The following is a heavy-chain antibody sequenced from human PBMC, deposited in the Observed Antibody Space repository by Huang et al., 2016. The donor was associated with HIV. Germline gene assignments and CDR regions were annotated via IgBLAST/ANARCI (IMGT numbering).Heavy chain of an antibody. CDR3: VRNPISGGDAFDM. D-gene: IGHD6-25*01. V-gene: IGHV4-34*02. J-gene: IGHJ3*02. CDR2: VDYNGTV. Sequence: QQWGTGVLKPSETLSLKCAVYGGSLRANYWTWIRQAPGKGLEWIGEVDYNGTVSHNPSLKCRLTLLVDKSRNQVSMKMTSVTAADTAIYYCVRNPISGGDAFDMWGRGTRVTVSS. CDR1: GGSLRANY.